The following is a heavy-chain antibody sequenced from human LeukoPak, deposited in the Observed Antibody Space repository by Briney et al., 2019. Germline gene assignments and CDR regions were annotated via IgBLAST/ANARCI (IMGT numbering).Heavy chain of an antibody. V-gene: IGHV4-59*01. Sequence: SETLSLTCTVSGDSISSYYWTWIRRPPGKGLEWIGYIYYSGTTNYSPSLKSRVTISVDTSKNQFSLKLSSVTAADTAVYYCASGRPLGFDYWGQGTLVTVSS. J-gene: IGHJ4*02. D-gene: IGHD1-26*01. CDR1: GDSISSYY. CDR2: IYYSGTT. CDR3: ASGRPLGFDY.